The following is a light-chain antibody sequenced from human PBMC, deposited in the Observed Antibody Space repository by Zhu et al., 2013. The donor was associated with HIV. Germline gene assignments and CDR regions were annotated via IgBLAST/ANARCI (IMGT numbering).Light chain of an antibody. CDR3: QHYDNLPRYT. CDR1: QDISNY. V-gene: IGKV1-33*01. J-gene: IGKJ2*01. Sequence: DIQMTQSPSALSTSVGDRVTITCRASQDISNYLNWYHQKPGKAPKLLIFDASNLETGVPSRFSGSGSGTEFTFTISSLQPEDIATYYCQHYDNLPRYTFGQGTKLEI. CDR2: DAS.